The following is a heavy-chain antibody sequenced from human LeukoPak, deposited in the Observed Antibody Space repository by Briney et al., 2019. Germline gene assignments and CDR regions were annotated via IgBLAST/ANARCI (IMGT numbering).Heavy chain of an antibody. CDR1: GGSFSGYY. CDR3: ARGRSNYYGMDV. Sequence: SETLSLTCAVYGGSFSGYYWSWIRQPPGKGLEWIGEINHSGSTNYNPSLKSRVTISVGTSKNQFSLKLSSVTAADTAVYYCARGRSNYYGMDVWGQGTTVTVSS. J-gene: IGHJ6*02. D-gene: IGHD1-26*01. CDR2: INHSGST. V-gene: IGHV4-34*01.